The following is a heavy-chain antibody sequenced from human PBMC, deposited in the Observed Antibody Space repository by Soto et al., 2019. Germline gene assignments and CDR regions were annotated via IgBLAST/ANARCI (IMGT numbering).Heavy chain of an antibody. V-gene: IGHV5-10-1*01. J-gene: IGHJ4*02. CDR1: GYSFAVYW. D-gene: IGHD3-22*01. CDR2: IDPSDSQT. Sequence: PGESLKIFCKGSGYSFAVYWITWVRQKPGKGLEGMGRIDPSDSQTYYSTSFRGHVTISATKSITTVFLQWSSLRASDTAMYYCARQIYDSDTGPNFQYYFDSWGQGTPVTVSS. CDR3: ARQIYDSDTGPNFQYYFDS.